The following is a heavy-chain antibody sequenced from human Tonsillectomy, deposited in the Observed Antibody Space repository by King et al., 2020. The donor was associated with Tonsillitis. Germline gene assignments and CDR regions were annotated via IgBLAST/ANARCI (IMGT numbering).Heavy chain of an antibody. CDR2: IKGDGSLK. CDR1: GFTFSSYW. V-gene: IGHV3-7*01. Sequence: VQLVESGGGLVQPGGSLRLSCAASGFTFSSYWMIWIRQAPGKGLEWVANIKGDGSLKYYVDSVKGRFTISRDNAKSSLYLQMDSLRVEDTAVYYLVRDMNYHDSSVYYDVFDLWGQGTMVTVSS. D-gene: IGHD3-22*01. CDR3: VRDMNYHDSSVYYDVFDL. J-gene: IGHJ3*01.